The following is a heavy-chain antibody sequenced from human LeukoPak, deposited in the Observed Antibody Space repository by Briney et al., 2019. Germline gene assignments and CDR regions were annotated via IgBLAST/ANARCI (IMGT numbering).Heavy chain of an antibody. Sequence: GGSLRLSCAASGFTFSSYSMNWVRQAPGKGLEWVSSISSSSSYIYYADSVKGRFTISRDNAKTSLSLQMNSLRAEDTAVYYCAGEEQWLVGAFDIWGQGTMVTVSS. CDR3: AGEEQWLVGAFDI. CDR1: GFTFSSYS. D-gene: IGHD6-19*01. CDR2: ISSSSSYI. J-gene: IGHJ3*02. V-gene: IGHV3-21*01.